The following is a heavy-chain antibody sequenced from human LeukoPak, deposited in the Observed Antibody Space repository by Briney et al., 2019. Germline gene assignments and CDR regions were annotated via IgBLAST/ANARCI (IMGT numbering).Heavy chain of an antibody. CDR1: GFTFSSYA. V-gene: IGHV3-23*01. CDR3: AIYPGGYDFWSGYYIGY. J-gene: IGHJ4*02. Sequence: QAGGSLRLSCAASGFTFSSYAMSWVRQAPGKGLEWVSAISGSGGSTYYADSVKGRFTISRDNSKNTLYLQMNSLRAEDTAVYYCAIYPGGYDFWSGYYIGYWGQGTLVTVSS. CDR2: ISGSGGST. D-gene: IGHD3-3*01.